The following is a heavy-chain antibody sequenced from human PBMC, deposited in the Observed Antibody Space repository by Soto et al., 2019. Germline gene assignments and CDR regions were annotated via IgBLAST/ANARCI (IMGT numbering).Heavy chain of an antibody. CDR2: IYWDDDK. CDR3: AHRRGIAAADHFDY. CDR1: GFSLSTRGVG. V-gene: IGHV2-5*02. J-gene: IGHJ4*02. D-gene: IGHD6-13*01. Sequence: QITLKESGPTLVKPTQTLTLTCTFSGFSLSTRGVGVGWIRQPPGKALEWLALIYWDDDKRYSPSLKSRLTITKEHSKHQVVHTKTTRDPVDTATYYCAHRRGIAAADHFDYWGQGSLVTVSS.